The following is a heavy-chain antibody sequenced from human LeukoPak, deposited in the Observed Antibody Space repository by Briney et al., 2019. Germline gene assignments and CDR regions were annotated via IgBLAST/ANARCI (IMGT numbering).Heavy chain of an antibody. J-gene: IGHJ6*02. Sequence: GGSLRLSCAASGITFTNSAVSWVRQAPGKGLEWVSAISGSGSHTYYADAVKGRVTISRDRNTLYLQMNSLRDDDTAVYYCGKWGSCIGTSCYYSGMGVWGQGTTVIVSS. CDR3: GKWGSCIGTSCYYSGMGV. V-gene: IGHV3-23*01. CDR2: ISGSGSHT. D-gene: IGHD2-2*01. CDR1: GITFTNSA.